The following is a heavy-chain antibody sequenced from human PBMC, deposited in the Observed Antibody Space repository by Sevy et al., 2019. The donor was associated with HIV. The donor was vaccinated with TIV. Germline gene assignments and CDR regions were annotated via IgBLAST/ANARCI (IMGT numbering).Heavy chain of an antibody. CDR3: ARGQLLQFLEWPSYGLDV. J-gene: IGHJ6*02. Sequence: GESLKISCAVSGFTFSSHWMFWVRQAPGKGLVWVSHINSHGTITNYAGSVKGRFAISRDNTKNTIYLQMNSLRAEDTAVYYCARGQLLQFLEWPSYGLDVWGQGTTVTVSS. CDR2: INSHGTIT. V-gene: IGHV3-74*01. D-gene: IGHD3-3*01. CDR1: GFTFSSHW.